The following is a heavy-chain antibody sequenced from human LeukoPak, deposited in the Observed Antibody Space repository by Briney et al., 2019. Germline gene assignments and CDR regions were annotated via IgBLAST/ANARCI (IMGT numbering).Heavy chain of an antibody. Sequence: ASVKVSCKASGYTFSGYAMHWVRQAPGQGLEWMGWINPNSGGTNYAQKLQGRVTMTTDTSTSTAYMELRSLRSDDTAVYYCARDHLPRGDFWSGYYPLIYYYYYGMDVRGQGTTVTVSS. D-gene: IGHD3-3*01. J-gene: IGHJ6*02. CDR1: GYTFSGYA. CDR2: INPNSGGT. CDR3: ARDHLPRGDFWSGYYPLIYYYYYGMDV. V-gene: IGHV1-2*02.